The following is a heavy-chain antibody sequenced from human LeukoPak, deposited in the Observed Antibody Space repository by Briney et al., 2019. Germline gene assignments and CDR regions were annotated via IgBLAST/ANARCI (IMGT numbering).Heavy chain of an antibody. V-gene: IGHV1-46*01. CDR3: TRGGYYDSSGSFDP. Sequence: ASVKVSCKASGYTFARYYIHWVRQAPGQGLEWMGIINPSGGSTRYAQKFQGRVTMTRDTSTSTVYMELSSLRSDDTAVYYCTRGGYYDSSGSFDPWGQGTLVTVSS. CDR2: INPSGGST. D-gene: IGHD3-22*01. J-gene: IGHJ5*02. CDR1: GYTFARYY.